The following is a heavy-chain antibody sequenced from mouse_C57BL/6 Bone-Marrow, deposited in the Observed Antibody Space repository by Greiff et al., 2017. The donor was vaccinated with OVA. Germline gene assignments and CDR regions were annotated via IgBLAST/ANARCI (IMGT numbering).Heavy chain of an antibody. CDR2: INYDGSST. J-gene: IGHJ1*03. D-gene: IGHD1-1*01. V-gene: IGHV5-16*01. CDR1: GFTFSDYY. CDR3: ARGSYYGSSYWYFDV. Sequence: DVHLVESEGGLVQPGSSMKLSCTASGFTFSDYYMAWVRQVPEKGLEWVANINYDGSSTYYLDSLKSRFIISRDNAKNILYLQMSSLKSEDTATYYCARGSYYGSSYWYFDVWGTGTTVTVSS.